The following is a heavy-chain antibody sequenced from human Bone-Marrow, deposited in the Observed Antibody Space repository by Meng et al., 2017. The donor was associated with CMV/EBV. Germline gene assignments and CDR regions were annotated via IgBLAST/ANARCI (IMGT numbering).Heavy chain of an antibody. J-gene: IGHJ6*02. D-gene: IGHD3-16*01. CDR3: ASTPIDGGYYGMDV. V-gene: IGHV4-59*01. Sequence: SETLSLTCTVSGGSISSYYWSWIRQPPGKGLEWIGYIYYSGSTNYNPSLKSRVTISVDTSKNQFSLKLSSVTAADTAVYYCASTPIDGGYYGMDVWGQGTTVTVSS. CDR1: GGSISSYY. CDR2: IYYSGST.